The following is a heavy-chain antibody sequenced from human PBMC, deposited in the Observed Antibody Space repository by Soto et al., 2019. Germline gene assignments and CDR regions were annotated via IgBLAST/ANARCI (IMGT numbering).Heavy chain of an antibody. CDR3: ARLGIAARPGLEYYYYGMDV. CDR2: ISAYNGNT. Sequence: ASVKVSCKASGYTFTSYGISWVRQAPGQGLEWMGWISAYNGNTNYAQKLQGRVTMTTDTSTSTAYMELRSLRSDDTAVYYCARLGIAARPGLEYYYYGMDVWGQGTTVTVSS. D-gene: IGHD6-6*01. J-gene: IGHJ6*02. CDR1: GYTFTSYG. V-gene: IGHV1-18*01.